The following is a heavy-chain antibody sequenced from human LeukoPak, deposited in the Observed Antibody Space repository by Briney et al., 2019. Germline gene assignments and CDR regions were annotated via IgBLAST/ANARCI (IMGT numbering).Heavy chain of an antibody. CDR2: ISSSSSYI. V-gene: IGHV3-21*01. CDR3: ARDGPKAAAGDYGMDV. J-gene: IGHJ6*02. Sequence: PGGSLRLSCAASGFAFSTFAMSWVRQAPGKGLEWVSSISSSSSYIYYADSVKGRLTISRDNAKNSLYLQMNSLRAEDTAAYYCARDGPKAAAGDYGMDVWGQGTTVTVSS. CDR1: GFAFSTFA. D-gene: IGHD6-13*01.